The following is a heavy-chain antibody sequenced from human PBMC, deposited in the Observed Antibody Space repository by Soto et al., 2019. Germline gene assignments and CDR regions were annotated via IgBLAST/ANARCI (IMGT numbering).Heavy chain of an antibody. V-gene: IGHV1-69*06. CDR3: ARRDSGGFYRFFDS. Sequence: QVQLVQSGTEVKKPGSSVKVSCKASGGSLSTNPISWVRQAPGQGLAWMGGTGSGTGPGNHAQKFQGRLTVTAAKSTSTVYMELTNLSSEDTAVYDCARRDSGGFYRFFDSWGQGTLVTVSS. CDR2: TGSGTGPG. CDR1: GGSLSTNP. J-gene: IGHJ4*02. D-gene: IGHD2-15*01.